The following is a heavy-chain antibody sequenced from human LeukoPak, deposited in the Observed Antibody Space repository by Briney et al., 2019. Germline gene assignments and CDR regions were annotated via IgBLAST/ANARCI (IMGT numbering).Heavy chain of an antibody. CDR3: ARDLGYFDY. D-gene: IGHD3-10*01. CDR2: ISYDGSNK. CDR1: GFTFSSYA. Sequence: PGGSLRLSCAASGFTFSSYAMHWARQAPGKGLEWVAVISYDGSNKYYADSVRGRFTISRDNSKNTLYLQMNSLRAEDTAVYYCARDLGYFDYWGQGTLVTVSS. J-gene: IGHJ4*02. V-gene: IGHV3-30*04.